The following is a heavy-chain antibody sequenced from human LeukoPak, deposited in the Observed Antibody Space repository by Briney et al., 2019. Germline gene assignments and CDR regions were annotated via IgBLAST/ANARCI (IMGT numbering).Heavy chain of an antibody. CDR3: ARDKSSSWYEGYYYYGMDV. Sequence: SETLSLTCTVSGGSISSYYWSWIRQPPGKGLEWIGYIYYSGSTNYNPSLKSRVTISVDTSKNQFSLKLSSVTAADTAVYYCARDKSSSWYEGYYYYGMDVWGQGTTVTVSS. D-gene: IGHD6-13*01. V-gene: IGHV4-59*01. J-gene: IGHJ6*02. CDR1: GGSISSYY. CDR2: IYYSGST.